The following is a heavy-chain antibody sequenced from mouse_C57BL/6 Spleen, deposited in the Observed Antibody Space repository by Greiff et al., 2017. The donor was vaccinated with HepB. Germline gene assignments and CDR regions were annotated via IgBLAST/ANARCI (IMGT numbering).Heavy chain of an antibody. CDR2: IYPGDGDT. J-gene: IGHJ3*01. D-gene: IGHD2-2*01. V-gene: IGHV1-82*01. CDR1: GYAFSSSW. CDR3: ARSGSGYRFAY. Sequence: QVQLQQSGPELVKPGASVKISCKASGYAFSSSWMNWVKQRPGKGLEWIGRIYPGDGDTNYNGKFKGKATLTADKSSSTAYMQLSSLTSEDSAVYFCARSGSGYRFAYWGQGTLVTVSA.